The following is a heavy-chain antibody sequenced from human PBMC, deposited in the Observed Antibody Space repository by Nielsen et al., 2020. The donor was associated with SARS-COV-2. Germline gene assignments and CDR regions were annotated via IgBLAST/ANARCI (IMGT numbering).Heavy chain of an antibody. CDR1: GFTFSSYS. Sequence: GGSLRLTCAAAGFTFSSYSMNWVRQAPGKGLEWVAVISYDGSNKYYADSVKGRFTISRDNSKNTLYLQMNSLRAEDTAVYYCAKDIRRYSYGYDPLDYWGQGTLVTVSS. CDR2: ISYDGSNK. CDR3: AKDIRRYSYGYDPLDY. V-gene: IGHV3-30*18. D-gene: IGHD5-18*01. J-gene: IGHJ4*02.